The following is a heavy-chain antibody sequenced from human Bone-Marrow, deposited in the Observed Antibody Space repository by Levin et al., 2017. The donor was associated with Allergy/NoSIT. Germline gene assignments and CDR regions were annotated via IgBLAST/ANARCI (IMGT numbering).Heavy chain of an antibody. V-gene: IGHV1-2*06. CDR3: EKDWYGLDV. CDR2: IDPKRGDT. J-gene: IGHJ6*02. Sequence: GESLKISCKASGYTFASYYLHWARQAPGQGLEWMGRIDPKRGDTNYAQKFQGRVTMTRDTSISTAYIELIRLTSDDTAMYYCEKDWYGLDVWGEGTTVTVSS. D-gene: IGHD1-14*01. CDR1: GYTFASYY.